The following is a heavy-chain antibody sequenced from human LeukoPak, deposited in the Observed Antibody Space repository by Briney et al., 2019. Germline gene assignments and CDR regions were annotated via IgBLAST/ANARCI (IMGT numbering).Heavy chain of an antibody. J-gene: IGHJ4*02. CDR2: IYYSGST. Sequence: SETLSLTCTVSGGSISSYYWSWIRQPPGKGLEWIGYIYYSGSTNYNPSLKSRVTISVDTSKNQFSLKLSSVTAADTAVYHCARDRHNWNDGPLLDYWGQGTLVTVSS. D-gene: IGHD1-1*01. CDR3: ARDRHNWNDGPLLDY. V-gene: IGHV4-59*01. CDR1: GGSISSYY.